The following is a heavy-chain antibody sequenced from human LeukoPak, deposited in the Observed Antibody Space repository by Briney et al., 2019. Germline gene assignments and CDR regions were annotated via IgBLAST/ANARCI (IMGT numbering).Heavy chain of an antibody. J-gene: IGHJ4*02. CDR2: ISYDESDQ. CDR3: AKDGDIAAAGYYFDY. Sequence: GGSLRLSCAASGFTFSSYGMHWVRQAPGKGLEWVAVISYDESDQYHVDSVKGRFTISRVNSKNTLYLQMNSLRAEDTAVYYCAKDGDIAAAGYYFDYWGQGTLVTVSS. V-gene: IGHV3-30*18. CDR1: GFTFSSYG. D-gene: IGHD6-13*01.